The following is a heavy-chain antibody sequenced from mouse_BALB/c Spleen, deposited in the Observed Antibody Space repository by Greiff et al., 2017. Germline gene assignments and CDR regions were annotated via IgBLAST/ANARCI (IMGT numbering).Heavy chain of an antibody. J-gene: IGHJ3*01. CDR1: GFTFSSYG. CDR2: ISSGGSYT. Sequence: EVKLVESGGDLVKPGGSLKLSCAASGFTFSSYGMSWVRQTPDKRLEWVATISSGGSYTYYPASVKGRFTISRDNAKNTLYLQMSSLKSEDTAMYYCARLGNYSFAYWGQGTLVTVSA. D-gene: IGHD2-1*01. CDR3: ARLGNYSFAY. V-gene: IGHV5-6*01.